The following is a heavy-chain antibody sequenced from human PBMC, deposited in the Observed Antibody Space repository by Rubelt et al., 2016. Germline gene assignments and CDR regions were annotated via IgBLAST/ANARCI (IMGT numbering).Heavy chain of an antibody. D-gene: IGHD4-23*01. Sequence: EVQLVESGGGLVQPGGSLRLSCAASGFTFSTYSMNWVRQAPGKGLEWVSYISGSSSTIYYADSVKGRFTISRDNAKNSLYLQMNSLGAEDTDVYYCARAYGGNWFDYWGQGTLVTVSS. V-gene: IGHV3-48*04. CDR3: ARAYGGNWFDY. CDR2: ISGSSSTI. CDR1: GFTFSTYS. J-gene: IGHJ4*02.